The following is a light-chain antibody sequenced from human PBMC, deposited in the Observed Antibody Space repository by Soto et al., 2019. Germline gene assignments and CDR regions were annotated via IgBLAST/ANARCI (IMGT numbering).Light chain of an antibody. CDR2: QAS. J-gene: IGKJ1*01. V-gene: IGKV1-5*03. CDR3: QQYYGPWT. Sequence: DFQMTQSPSTLSASVGDRVSITCRASQSVNNWLAWYQRRPGKAPKLLIYQASNLESGVPSRFSGSGYGTEFTLNISNLQPDDFATYYCQQYYGPWTFGQGTKVENK. CDR1: QSVNNW.